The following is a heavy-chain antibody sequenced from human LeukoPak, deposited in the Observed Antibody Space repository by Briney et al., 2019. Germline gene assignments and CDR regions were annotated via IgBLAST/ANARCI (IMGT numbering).Heavy chain of an antibody. V-gene: IGHV1-18*01. J-gene: IGHJ5*02. CDR3: ARGPSTRGYSYGSTAPNWFDP. Sequence: GASVKVSCKASGYTFTSYGISWVRQAPGQGLEWMGWISAYNGNTNYAQKLRGRVTMTTDTSTSTAYMELRSLRSDDTAVYYCARGPSTRGYSYGSTAPNWFDPWGQGTLVTVSS. D-gene: IGHD5-18*01. CDR1: GYTFTSYG. CDR2: ISAYNGNT.